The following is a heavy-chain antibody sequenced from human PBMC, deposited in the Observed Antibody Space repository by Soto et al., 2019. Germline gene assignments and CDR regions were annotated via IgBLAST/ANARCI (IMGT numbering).Heavy chain of an antibody. CDR2: IYYSGST. V-gene: IGHV4-59*01. D-gene: IGHD4-4*01. J-gene: IGHJ6*02. Sequence: SETLSLTCTVSGGSISSYYWSWIRQPPGKGLEWIGYIYYSGSTNYNPSLKSRVTISVDTSKNQFSLKLSSVTAADTAVYYCARVLQTSYYYYGMDVWGQGTTVTVSS. CDR3: ARVLQTSYYYYGMDV. CDR1: GGSISSYY.